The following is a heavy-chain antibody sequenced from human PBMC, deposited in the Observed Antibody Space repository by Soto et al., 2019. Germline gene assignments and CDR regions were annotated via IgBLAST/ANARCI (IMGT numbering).Heavy chain of an antibody. CDR1: GGSFSGYY. V-gene: IGHV4-34*01. J-gene: IGHJ5*01. Sequence: SETLSLTCAVYGGSFSGYYWSWIRQPPGKGLEWIGEINHRGTTNYNPSLKSRVTMSVDKSQNQFSLKLSSVTAADTAVYYCAGRTSLTSVEIFSGGLSGYNWVDPWGRGTLVTVSS. CDR3: AGRTSLTSVEIFSGGLSGYNWVDP. CDR2: INHRGTT. D-gene: IGHD3-3*01.